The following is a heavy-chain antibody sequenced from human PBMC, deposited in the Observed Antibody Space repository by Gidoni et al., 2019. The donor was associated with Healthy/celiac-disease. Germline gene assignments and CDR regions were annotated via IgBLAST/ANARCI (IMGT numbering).Heavy chain of an antibody. CDR1: GGTFSSYA. V-gene: IGHV1-69*01. Sequence: QVQLVQSGAEVKKPGSSVKVSCKASGGTFSSYAISWVRQAPGQGLEWMGGIIPIFGTANYAKKFQGRVTITADESTSTAYMELSSLRYEDTAVYYCARDPIEWLVLKPRYNWFDPWGQGTLVTVSS. J-gene: IGHJ5*02. CDR2: IIPIFGTA. D-gene: IGHD6-19*01. CDR3: ARDPIEWLVLKPRYNWFDP.